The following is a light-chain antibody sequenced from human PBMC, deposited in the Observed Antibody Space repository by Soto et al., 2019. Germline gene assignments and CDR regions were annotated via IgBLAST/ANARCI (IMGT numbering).Light chain of an antibody. CDR3: QQYGSSPLT. Sequence: EIVLTQSPGTLSLSPGERATLSCRASQSVSSSYLAWYQQNPGQAPRLLIYGASSRTTGIPDRFSGSGSGTDFTITISRLEPEDFAVYYCQQYGSSPLTFGGGTKVEIK. CDR2: GAS. V-gene: IGKV3-20*01. CDR1: QSVSSSY. J-gene: IGKJ4*01.